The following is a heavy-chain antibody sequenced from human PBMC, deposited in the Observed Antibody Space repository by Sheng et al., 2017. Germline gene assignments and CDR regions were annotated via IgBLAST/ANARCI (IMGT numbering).Heavy chain of an antibody. D-gene: IGHD2-2*01. Sequence: QVQLQESGPGLVQPSETLSLSCTVSGAPVSSSNYYWGWISQPPGKGLEWIGSIYYSGYTPTTSALKSRXTTSVDTSKNQFSLKLSSVTAADTAVYYCARHEVVPAASHAFDIWGQGTMV. V-gene: IGHV4-39*01. J-gene: IGHJ3*02. CDR1: GAPVSSSNYY. CDR3: ARHEVVPAASHAFDI. CDR2: IYYSGYTP.